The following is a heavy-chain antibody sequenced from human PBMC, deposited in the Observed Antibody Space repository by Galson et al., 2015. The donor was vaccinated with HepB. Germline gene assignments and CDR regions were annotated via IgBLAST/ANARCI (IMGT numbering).Heavy chain of an antibody. CDR2: FDPEDGET. J-gene: IGHJ5*02. CDR1: GYTLTELS. CDR3: ATTGIAAAGTSWFDP. D-gene: IGHD6-13*01. Sequence: SVKVSCKVSGYTLTELSMHWVRQAPGKGLEWMGGFDPEDGETIYAQKFQGSVTMTEDTSTDTAYMELSSLRSEDTAVYYCATTGIAAAGTSWFDPWGQGTLVTVSS. V-gene: IGHV1-24*01.